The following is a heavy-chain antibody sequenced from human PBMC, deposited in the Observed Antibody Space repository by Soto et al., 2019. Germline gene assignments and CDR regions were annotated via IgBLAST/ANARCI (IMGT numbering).Heavy chain of an antibody. CDR3: ARFNRNVRTKNWFDP. V-gene: IGHV4-61*01. CDR1: GGSVSSGSYY. J-gene: IGHJ5*02. D-gene: IGHD1-1*01. CDR2: IYYSGST. Sequence: PSETLSLTCTVSGGSVSSGSYYWSWIRQPPGKGLEWIGYIYYSGSTNYNPSLKSRVTISVDTSKNQFSLKLSSVTAADTAVYYCARFNRNVRTKNWFDPWGQGTLVTVSS.